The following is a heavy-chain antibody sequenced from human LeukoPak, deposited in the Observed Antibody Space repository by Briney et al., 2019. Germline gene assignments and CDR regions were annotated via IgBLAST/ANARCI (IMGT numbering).Heavy chain of an antibody. V-gene: IGHV1-69*13. Sequence: GASVKVSCKASGGTFSSYAISWVRQAPGQGLEWMGGIIPIFGTANYAQKFQGRVTITADESTSTAYMELSSLRSEDTAVYYCARGGCSSTCCYTEYYYYGMDVWGQGTTVTVSS. CDR3: ARGGCSSTCCYTEYYYYGMDV. CDR2: IIPIFGTA. D-gene: IGHD2-2*02. CDR1: GGTFSSYA. J-gene: IGHJ6*02.